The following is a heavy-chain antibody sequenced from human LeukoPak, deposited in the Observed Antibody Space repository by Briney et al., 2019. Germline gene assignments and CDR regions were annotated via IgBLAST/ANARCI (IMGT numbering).Heavy chain of an antibody. CDR2: IKSDGSST. V-gene: IGHV3-74*01. D-gene: IGHD3-10*01. Sequence: GGTLRLSCAASGFTFSSYWMHWVRQGPGKGLVWVSRIKSDGSSTSYADSVKGRFTISRDNAKNTLYLQMNSLRDEDTAVYYCARESGYHGSGFDPWGQGTLVTVSS. J-gene: IGHJ5*02. CDR3: ARESGYHGSGFDP. CDR1: GFTFSSYW.